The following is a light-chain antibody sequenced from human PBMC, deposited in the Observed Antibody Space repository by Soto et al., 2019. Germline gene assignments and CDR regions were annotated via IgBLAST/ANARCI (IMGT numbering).Light chain of an antibody. Sequence: QSVLTQSPSASATPGQRVTISCSGSASTIGRNYVYLYQQLPGTAPKLLIYRNSQRPSGVPDRFSGSKSGTSASLAISGLRSEDEADYYCAAWDDNLSGLYVFGAGTKVTVL. J-gene: IGLJ1*01. CDR2: RNS. V-gene: IGLV1-47*01. CDR1: ASTIGRNY. CDR3: AAWDDNLSGLYV.